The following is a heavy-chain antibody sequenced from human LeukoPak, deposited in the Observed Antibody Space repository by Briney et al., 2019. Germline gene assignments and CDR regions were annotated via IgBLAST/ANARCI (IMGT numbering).Heavy chain of an antibody. CDR2: ISSSGSTI. CDR1: GFTFSSYE. CDR3: ATAYSNYGFDY. D-gene: IGHD4-11*01. Sequence: GGSLRLSCAASGFTFSSYEMNWVRQAPGKGLEWVSYISSSGSTIYYADSVKGRFTISRDNAKNSLYLQMNSLRAEDTAVYCCATAYSNYGFDYWGQGTLVTVSS. J-gene: IGHJ4*02. V-gene: IGHV3-48*03.